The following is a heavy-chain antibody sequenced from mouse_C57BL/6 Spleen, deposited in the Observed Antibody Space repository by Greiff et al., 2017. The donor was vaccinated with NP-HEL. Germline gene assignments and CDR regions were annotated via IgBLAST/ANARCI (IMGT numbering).Heavy chain of an antibody. V-gene: IGHV1-42*01. CDR3: ARRDYYGSSLDY. J-gene: IGHJ2*01. D-gene: IGHD1-1*01. CDR2: INPSTGGT. CDR1: GYSFTGYY. Sequence: EVQLQQSGPELVKPGASVKISCKASGYSFTGYYMNWVKQSPEKSLEWIGEINPSTGGTTYNQKFKAKATLTVGKSSSTAYMQLKSLTSEDSAVYYCARRDYYGSSLDYWGQGTTLTVSS.